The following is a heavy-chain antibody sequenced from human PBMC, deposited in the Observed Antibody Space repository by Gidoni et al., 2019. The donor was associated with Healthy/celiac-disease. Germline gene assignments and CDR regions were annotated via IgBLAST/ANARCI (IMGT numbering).Heavy chain of an antibody. CDR2: SIPIPGIA. V-gene: IGHV1-69*02. D-gene: IGHD2-2*01. CDR3: ARVGGIVVVPAAMGWFDP. Sequence: QVQLVQSGAEVKKPGSSVKVSCKASGGTFSSYTSSWVRQAPGQGLEWMGRSIPIPGIANYAQKFQGRVTITADKSTSTAYMELSSLRSEDTAVYYCARVGGIVVVPAAMGWFDPWGQGTLVTVSS. J-gene: IGHJ5*02. CDR1: GGTFSSYT.